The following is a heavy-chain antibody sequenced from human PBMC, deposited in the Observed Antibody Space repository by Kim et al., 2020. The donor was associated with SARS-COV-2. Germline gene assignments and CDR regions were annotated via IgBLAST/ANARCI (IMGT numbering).Heavy chain of an antibody. Sequence: SETLSLTCAVSGGSVSGYSWAWVRKSPGKGLEWIGFMYPLGRTDYSPSLKSRVSISVDTSRNQVSLQLTSMTAADTAIYYCAREVLGYTGSFQ. CDR1: GGSVSGYS. V-gene: IGHV4-59*02. CDR3: AREVLGYTGSFQ. D-gene: IGHD2-2*02. CDR2: MYPLGRT. J-gene: IGHJ1*01.